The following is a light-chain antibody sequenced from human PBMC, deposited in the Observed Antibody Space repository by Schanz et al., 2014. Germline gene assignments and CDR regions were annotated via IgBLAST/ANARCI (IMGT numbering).Light chain of an antibody. CDR1: SSDVGGYNY. CDR2: DVS. CDR3: TSYTGSSPLFV. V-gene: IGLV2-14*01. Sequence: QSVLTQPASVSGSPGQSITISCTGTSSDVGGYNYVSWYQQHPGKAPKLMIYDVSNRPSGVPDRFSGSKSGNTASLTVSGLQAEDEADYYCTSYTGSSPLFVFGTGTKLTVL. J-gene: IGLJ1*01.